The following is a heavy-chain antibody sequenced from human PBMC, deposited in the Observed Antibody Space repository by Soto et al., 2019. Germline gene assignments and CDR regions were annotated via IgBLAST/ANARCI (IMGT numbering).Heavy chain of an antibody. V-gene: IGHV1-18*01. CDR1: GYTFTSYG. CDR2: ISTSKGDT. CDR3: AKEHGGGISTITSFFDS. D-gene: IGHD5-12*01. Sequence: ASVKVSCKTSGYTFTSYGISWVRQAPGQGLEWMGWISTSKGDTNYAQKFRGRVTMTTDTSTNTGYMELRSLSSDDTAVYYCAKEHGGGISTITSFFDSWGQGTPVTVSS. J-gene: IGHJ4*02.